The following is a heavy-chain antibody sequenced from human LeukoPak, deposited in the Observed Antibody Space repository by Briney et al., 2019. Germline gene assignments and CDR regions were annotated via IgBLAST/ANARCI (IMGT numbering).Heavy chain of an antibody. Sequence: SETLSLTCTVSGGSISSYYWSWIRQPPGKGLEWIGYIYYSGSTNYNPSLKSRVTTSVDTSKNQFSLKLSSVTAADTAVYYCARDLGSSFDYWGQGTLVTVSS. CDR3: ARDLGSSFDY. CDR2: IYYSGST. CDR1: GGSISSYY. J-gene: IGHJ4*02. V-gene: IGHV4-59*01. D-gene: IGHD2/OR15-2a*01.